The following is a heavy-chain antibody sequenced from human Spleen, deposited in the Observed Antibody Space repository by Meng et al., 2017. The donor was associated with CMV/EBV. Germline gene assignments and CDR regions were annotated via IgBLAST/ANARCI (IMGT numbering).Heavy chain of an antibody. J-gene: IGHJ6*02. CDR3: VREGYCTSTACSSYYYYGMDV. V-gene: IGHV3-53*01. D-gene: IGHD2-2*01. CDR1: GFSVRNKY. CDR2: IYSDDYT. Sequence: GGSLRLSCAASGFSVRNKYMSWVRQAPGKGLEWVSVIYSDDYTYYADSVKGRFTISRDNSRDTLYLHMKSLRAEDTAVYYCVREGYCTSTACSSYYYYGMDVWGQGTTVTVSS.